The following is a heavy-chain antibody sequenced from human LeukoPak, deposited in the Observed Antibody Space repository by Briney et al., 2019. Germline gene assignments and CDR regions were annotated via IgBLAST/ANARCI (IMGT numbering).Heavy chain of an antibody. J-gene: IGHJ5*02. Sequence: ASVKVSCKASGYTFTSYDINWVRQATGQGLEWMGWMNPNSGNTGNAQKFQGRVSMTWSTSISTAYMELSSLKSEDTAVYYCAKIGAAARRTPNPRWFDPWGQGTLVTVSS. CDR3: AKIGAAARRTPNPRWFDP. CDR2: MNPNSGNT. D-gene: IGHD6-6*01. CDR1: GYTFTSYD. V-gene: IGHV1-8*01.